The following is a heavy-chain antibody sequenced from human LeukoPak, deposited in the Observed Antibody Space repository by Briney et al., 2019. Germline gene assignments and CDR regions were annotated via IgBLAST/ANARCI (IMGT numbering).Heavy chain of an antibody. CDR1: GFTFSSYE. CDR2: ISSSGSTI. D-gene: IGHD2-8*01. Sequence: PGGSLRLSCAASGFTFSSYEMNWVRQAPGKGLEWVSYISSSGSTIYYADSVKGRFTISRDNAKNSLYLQMNSLRAEDTAVYYCARDQYGPYFDYWGQGTLVTVSS. V-gene: IGHV3-48*03. CDR3: ARDQYGPYFDY. J-gene: IGHJ4*02.